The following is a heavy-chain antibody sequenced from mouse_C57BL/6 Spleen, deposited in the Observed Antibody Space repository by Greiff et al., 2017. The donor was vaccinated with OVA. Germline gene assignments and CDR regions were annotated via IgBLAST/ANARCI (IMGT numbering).Heavy chain of an antibody. Sequence: QVQLQQSGAELVRPGASVTLSCKASGYTFTDYEMHWVKQTPVHGLEWIGAIDPETGGTAYNQKFKGKAILTADKSSSTAYMELRSLTSEDSAVYYCTGIYDGYYGYFDVWGTGTTVTVSS. V-gene: IGHV1-15*01. J-gene: IGHJ1*03. D-gene: IGHD2-3*01. CDR1: GYTFTDYE. CDR3: TGIYDGYYGYFDV. CDR2: IDPETGGT.